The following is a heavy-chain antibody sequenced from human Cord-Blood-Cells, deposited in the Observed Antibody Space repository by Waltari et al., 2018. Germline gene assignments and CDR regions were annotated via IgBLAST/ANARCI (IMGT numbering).Heavy chain of an antibody. Sequence: QVQLQQWGAGLLKPSETLSLTCAVYGGSFSGYYWSWIRQPPGKGLEWIGEINHSGSTNYNLSLKSRVTISVDTSKNQFSLKLSSVTAADTAVYYCAGRTGDERGFDLWGRGTLVTVSS. D-gene: IGHD7-27*01. CDR3: AGRTGDERGFDL. CDR1: GGSFSGYY. J-gene: IGHJ2*01. V-gene: IGHV4-34*01. CDR2: INHSGST.